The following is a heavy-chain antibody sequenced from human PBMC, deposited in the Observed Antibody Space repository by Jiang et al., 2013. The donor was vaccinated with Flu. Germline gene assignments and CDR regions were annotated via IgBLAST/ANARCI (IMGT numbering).Heavy chain of an antibody. Sequence: SQTLSLTCAISGDSVSSNSAAWNWIRQSPSRGLEWLGRTYYRSKWYNDYAVSVKSRITINPDTSKNQFSLQLNSVTPEDTAVYYCARGPGPYSSGWYGGLRKSGAFDIWGQGTMVTVSS. D-gene: IGHD6-19*01. J-gene: IGHJ3*02. V-gene: IGHV6-1*01. CDR1: GDSVSSNSAA. CDR2: TYYRSKWYN. CDR3: ARGPGPYSSGWYGGLRKSGAFDI.